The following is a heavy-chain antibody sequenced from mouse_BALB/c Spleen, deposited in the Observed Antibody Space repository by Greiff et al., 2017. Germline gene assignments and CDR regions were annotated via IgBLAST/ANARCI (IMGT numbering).Heavy chain of an antibody. J-gene: IGHJ3*01. CDR2: ISCYNGAT. V-gene: IGHV1S135*01. CDR3: ARLGGNYGFAY. Sequence: VQLQQSGPELVKTGASVKISCKASGYSFTGYYMHWVKQSHGKSLEWIGYISCYNGATSYNQKFKDKATLTADKSSSTAYMQLSSLTSEDSAVYYCARLGGNYGFAYWGQGTLVTVSA. CDR1: GYSFTGYY. D-gene: IGHD2-1*01.